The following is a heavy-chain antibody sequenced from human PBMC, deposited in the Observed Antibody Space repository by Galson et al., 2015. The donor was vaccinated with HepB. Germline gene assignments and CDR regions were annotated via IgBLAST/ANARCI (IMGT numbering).Heavy chain of an antibody. CDR1: GGTFSSYA. Sequence: SVKVSCKVSGGTFSSYAVNWVRQAPGQGLEWLGWISAYNGNTNYAQKLQGRVTMTTDTSTSTAYMELRSLRSDDTAVYYCARSYYYDSSGYLDAFDIWGQGTMVTVSS. D-gene: IGHD3-22*01. V-gene: IGHV1-18*01. J-gene: IGHJ3*02. CDR2: ISAYNGNT. CDR3: ARSYYYDSSGYLDAFDI.